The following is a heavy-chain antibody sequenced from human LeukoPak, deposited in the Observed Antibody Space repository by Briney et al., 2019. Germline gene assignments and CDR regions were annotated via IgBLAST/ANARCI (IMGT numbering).Heavy chain of an antibody. D-gene: IGHD6-13*01. CDR2: MNPNSGNT. CDR3: ARGVSSWYPPQGDAFDI. Sequence: ASVKVPCKASGCTFTSYDINWVRQAPGQGLEWMGWMNPNSGNTGYAQKFQGRVTMTRNTSISTSYMELSSLRSDDTAVYYCARGVSSWYPPQGDAFDIWGQGTMVTVSS. V-gene: IGHV1-8*01. J-gene: IGHJ3*02. CDR1: GCTFTSYD.